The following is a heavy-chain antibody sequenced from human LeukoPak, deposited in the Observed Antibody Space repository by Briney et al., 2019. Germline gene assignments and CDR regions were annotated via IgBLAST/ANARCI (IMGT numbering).Heavy chain of an antibody. CDR1: GGSISSSSYY. J-gene: IGHJ3*02. V-gene: IGHV4-61*02. D-gene: IGHD1-14*01. CDR2: IYTSGST. CDR3: ARGGSDAFDI. Sequence: SQTLSLTCTVSGGSISSSSYYWSWIRQPAGKGLEGIGRIYTSGSTNYNPSLQSRVTISVDTSKNQFSLKLSSVTAADTAVYYCARGGSDAFDIWGQGTMVTVSS.